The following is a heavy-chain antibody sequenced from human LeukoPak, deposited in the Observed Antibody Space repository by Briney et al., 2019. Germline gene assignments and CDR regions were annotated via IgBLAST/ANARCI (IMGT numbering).Heavy chain of an antibody. CDR3: ARAYDFWSGYISGYYYYYGMDV. J-gene: IGHJ6*02. Sequence: GRSLRLSCAASGFTFSSYAMNWVRQAPGKGLEWVAVISCDRSNKYYADSVKGRFTISRDNSKNTLYLQMNSLRAEDTAVYYCARAYDFWSGYISGYYYYYGMDVWGQGTTLTVSS. V-gene: IGHV3-30-3*01. D-gene: IGHD3-3*01. CDR1: GFTFSSYA. CDR2: ISCDRSNK.